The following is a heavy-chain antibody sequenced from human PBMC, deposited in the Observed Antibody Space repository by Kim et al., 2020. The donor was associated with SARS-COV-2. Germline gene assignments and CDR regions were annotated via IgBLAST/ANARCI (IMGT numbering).Heavy chain of an antibody. J-gene: IGHJ5*02. CDR3: ARGQPSWFDP. V-gene: IGHV3-48*01. CDR2: STT. Sequence: STTNYGDLVKGRFTISRDNAKNPVILEMNNRGVEDTALYYCARGQPSWFDPWGQGTLVTVSS.